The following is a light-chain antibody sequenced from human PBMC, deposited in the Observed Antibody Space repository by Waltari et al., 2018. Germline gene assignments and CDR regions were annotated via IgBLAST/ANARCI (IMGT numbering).Light chain of an antibody. CDR1: SSYVGGYNA. Sequence: QSALTQPASVSGSPGQSIAISCTGTSSYVGGYNAVSWYQQHPGKAPKLIIYDVSNRPSGVSDRFSGSKSGNTASLTISGLQTEDEADYYCSSYTSSSTYVFGIGTKVTVL. J-gene: IGLJ1*01. CDR2: DVS. V-gene: IGLV2-14*03. CDR3: SSYTSSSTYV.